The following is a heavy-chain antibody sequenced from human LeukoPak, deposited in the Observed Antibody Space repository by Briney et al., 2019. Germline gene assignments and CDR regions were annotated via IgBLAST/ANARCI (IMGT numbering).Heavy chain of an antibody. Sequence: PSETLSLTCTVSGGSISSYYWSWIRQPPGKGLEWIGYIYYSGSTNYNPSLKSRVTISVDTSKNQFSLKLSSVTAADTAVYYCARHPVYSSSWYTPPYYYGMDVRGQGTTVTVSS. D-gene: IGHD6-13*01. CDR1: GGSISSYY. V-gene: IGHV4-59*08. CDR2: IYYSGST. CDR3: ARHPVYSSSWYTPPYYYGMDV. J-gene: IGHJ6*02.